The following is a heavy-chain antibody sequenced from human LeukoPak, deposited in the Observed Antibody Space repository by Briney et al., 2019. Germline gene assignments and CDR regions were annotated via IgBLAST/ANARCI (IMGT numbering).Heavy chain of an antibody. V-gene: IGHV4-39*02. Sequence: SETLSLTCTVSGGSISSGAYSWVWVRQPPGKGLEFIGTVYYGGKTYYNPSLKSRVTMSVDTPKKHFSLNLTSVNAADTAVYYCARLRAARYFFDYWGQGARVTVSS. D-gene: IGHD6-6*01. CDR1: GGSISSGAYS. CDR3: ARLRAARYFFDY. J-gene: IGHJ4*02. CDR2: VYYGGKT.